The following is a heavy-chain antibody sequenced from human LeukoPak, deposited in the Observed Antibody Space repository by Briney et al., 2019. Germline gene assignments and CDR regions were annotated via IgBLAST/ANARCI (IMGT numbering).Heavy chain of an antibody. D-gene: IGHD6-13*01. J-gene: IGHJ4*02. CDR3: ARDRLYGEQQLVPPGD. V-gene: IGHV1-18*01. CDR1: GYTFTSYG. Sequence: ASVKVSCKASGYTFTSYGISRVRQAPGQGLECMGWINAYNGNTNYAQKLQGRVTMTTDTSTSTGYMELRSLRSDDTAVYYCARDRLYGEQQLVPPGDWGQGTLVTVSS. CDR2: INAYNGNT.